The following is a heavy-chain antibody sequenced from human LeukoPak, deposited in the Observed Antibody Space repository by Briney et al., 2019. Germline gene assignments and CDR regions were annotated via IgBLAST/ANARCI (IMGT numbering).Heavy chain of an antibody. D-gene: IGHD6-13*01. J-gene: IGHJ6*03. CDR2: IYPPDSDT. CDR1: GYSFTSFW. V-gene: IGHV5-51*01. Sequence: GESLKISCKGSGYSFTSFWIGWVRQMPGKGLEWMGIIYPPDSDTRYSPSFQGQVTISADKSITTAYLQWSSLKASDTAIYYCARQGAAGKYYYYYMDVWGKGTTVTVSS. CDR3: ARQGAAGKYYYYYMDV.